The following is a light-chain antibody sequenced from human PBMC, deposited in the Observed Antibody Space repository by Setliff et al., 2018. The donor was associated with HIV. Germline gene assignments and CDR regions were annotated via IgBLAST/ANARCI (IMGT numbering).Light chain of an antibody. CDR3: GAYTTSSTQI. Sequence: QSVLTQPASVSGSRGQSITISCTGTNSDVGGYNYVSWYQQHPGKVPKLILYDVSNRPSGISNRFSGSKSGNTASLTISGLQAEVEADYYCGAYTTSSTQILGTGTRSPS. V-gene: IGLV2-14*01. CDR1: NSDVGGYNY. J-gene: IGLJ1*01. CDR2: DVS.